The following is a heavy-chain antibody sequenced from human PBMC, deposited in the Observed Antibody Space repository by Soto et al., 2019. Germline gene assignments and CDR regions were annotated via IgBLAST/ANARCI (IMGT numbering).Heavy chain of an antibody. J-gene: IGHJ4*02. CDR1: GSTFSSYA. Sequence: GGSLRLSCAASGSTFSSYAMSWVRQAPGKGLEWVSAISVSGGSTYYADSVKGRFTISRDNSKNTLYLQMNSLRAEDTAVYFCAKAARYFSGWYGDYWGQGTLVTVSS. V-gene: IGHV3-23*01. D-gene: IGHD6-19*01. CDR2: ISVSGGST. CDR3: AKAARYFSGWYGDY.